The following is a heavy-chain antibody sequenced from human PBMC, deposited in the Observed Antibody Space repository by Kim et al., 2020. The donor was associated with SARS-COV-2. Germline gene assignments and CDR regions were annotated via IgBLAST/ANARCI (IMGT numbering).Heavy chain of an antibody. Sequence: SGPTLVNPTQTLTLTCTFSGFSLSTSGMCVSWIRQPPGKALEWLARIDWDDDKYYSTSLKTRLIISKDTSKNQVVLTMTNMDPVDTAAYYCARSRITIFGVVDYGMDVWGQGTTVTVSS. J-gene: IGHJ6*02. CDR2: IDWDDDK. CDR3: ARSRITIFGVVDYGMDV. CDR1: GFSLSTSGMC. D-gene: IGHD3-3*01. V-gene: IGHV2-70*11.